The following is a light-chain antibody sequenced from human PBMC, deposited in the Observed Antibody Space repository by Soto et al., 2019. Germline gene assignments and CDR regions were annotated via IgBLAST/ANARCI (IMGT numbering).Light chain of an antibody. Sequence: QAVRAHPAWVSGSHLQSIPISSNGTSSDVGGYNYVSWYQQHPGKAPKLMIYDVTNRPSGVSNRFSGSKSGNTASLTISGLQAEDEAGYYCSSYTSSSALEVFGTGTKVTVL. CDR3: SSYTSSSALEV. V-gene: IGLV2-14*01. J-gene: IGLJ1*01. CDR2: DVT. CDR1: SSDVGGYNY.